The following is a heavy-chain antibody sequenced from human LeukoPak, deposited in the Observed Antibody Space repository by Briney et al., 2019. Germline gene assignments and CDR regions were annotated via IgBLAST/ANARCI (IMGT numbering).Heavy chain of an antibody. CDR1: GCTFSSYS. V-gene: IGHV3-48*01. CDR2: ISSSSSTI. CDR3: ARVLRSRQDSDY. Sequence: GGSLRLSCAASGCTFSSYSMNWVRQAPGQGMEWVSYISSSSSTIYHADSVKGRFTISRDNAKNSLYLQMNSLRAEDTAVYYCARVLRSRQDSDYWGQGTLVTVSS. D-gene: IGHD2-15*01. J-gene: IGHJ4*02.